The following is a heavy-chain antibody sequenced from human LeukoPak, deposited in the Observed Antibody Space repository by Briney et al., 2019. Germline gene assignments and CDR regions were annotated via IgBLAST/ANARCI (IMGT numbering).Heavy chain of an antibody. CDR2: INPDGTVT. CDR1: GFTFSSYW. D-gene: IGHD6-19*01. Sequence: GGSLRLSCAASGFTFSSYWMHWVRQAPGKGLVWVSPINPDGTVTTYADSVKGRFTISRDNAKNTLYLQMNSLRVEDTAVYYCVRDSPSGFFDLWGRGTLVTVSS. J-gene: IGHJ2*01. CDR3: VRDSPSGFFDL. V-gene: IGHV3-74*01.